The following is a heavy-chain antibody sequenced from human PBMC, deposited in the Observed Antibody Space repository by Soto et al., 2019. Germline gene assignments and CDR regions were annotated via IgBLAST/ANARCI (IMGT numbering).Heavy chain of an antibody. V-gene: IGHV5-51*01. CDR1: GYSFNTYW. CDR3: ARQATLTTDYAQ. J-gene: IGHJ4*02. Sequence: GESLKISCKGSGYSFNTYWIAWVRQMPGKGLEWMGIIYPGDSDTRYSPSFQGQVTISADKSISSAYLQWNSLKASDTAMYYYARQATLTTDYAQWGQGTLVTVSS. D-gene: IGHD4-17*01. CDR2: IYPGDSDT.